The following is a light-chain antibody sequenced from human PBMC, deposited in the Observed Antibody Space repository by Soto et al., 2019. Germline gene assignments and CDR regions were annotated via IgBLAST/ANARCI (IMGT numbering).Light chain of an antibody. J-gene: IGKJ5*01. CDR1: EDISTW. CDR3: QHADSFPLIT. CDR2: AAS. Sequence: DIQMTQSPSSVSASVGDRVTITCRSSEDISTWLAWYQQKPGKAPKLLIYAASSLQSGVPSRFSGSGSETDFTLTISSLQPEDFATYYCQHADSFPLITFGQGTRLDMK. V-gene: IGKV1-12*01.